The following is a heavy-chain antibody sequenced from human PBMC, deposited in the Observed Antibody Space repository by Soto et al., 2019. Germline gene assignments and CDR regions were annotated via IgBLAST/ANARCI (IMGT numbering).Heavy chain of an antibody. CDR1: GGSISSGGYY. J-gene: IGHJ4*02. Sequence: QVQLQESGPGLVKPSQTLSLTCTVSGGSISSGGYYWSWIRQHPGKGLEWIGYSYYSGSTYYNPSVKSRVTISVDSSKNQFSLKLSSVTAADTAVYYCARSVTSLYGGGLNDWGQGTLVTVSS. CDR2: SYYSGST. D-gene: IGHD3-10*02. V-gene: IGHV4-31*03. CDR3: ARSVTSLYGGGLND.